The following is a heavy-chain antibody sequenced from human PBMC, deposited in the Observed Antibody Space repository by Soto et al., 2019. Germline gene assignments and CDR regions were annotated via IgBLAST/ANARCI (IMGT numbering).Heavy chain of an antibody. CDR1: GYTFTSYG. D-gene: IGHD6-13*01. V-gene: IGHV1-18*01. CDR3: ARERGSSWSDYYYYGMDV. J-gene: IGHJ6*02. CDR2: ISAYNGNT. Sequence: QVQLVQSGAEVKKPGASVKVSCKASGYTFTSYGISWVRQAPGQGLEWMGWISAYNGNTNYAQKLQGRVTMNTDTSTSTAYMELRSLRSDDTAVYYCARERGSSWSDYYYYGMDVWGQGTTVTVSS.